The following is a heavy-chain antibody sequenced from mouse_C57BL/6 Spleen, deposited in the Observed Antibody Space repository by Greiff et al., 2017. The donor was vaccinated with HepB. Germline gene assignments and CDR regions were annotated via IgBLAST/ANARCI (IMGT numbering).Heavy chain of an antibody. CDR3: ARLNWSYWYFDV. Sequence: EVKVVESGGGLVQPGGSLSLSCAASGFTFTDYYMSWVRQPPGKALEWLGFIRNKANGYTTEYSASVKGRFTISRDNSQSILYLQMNALRAEDSATYYCARLNWSYWYFDVWGTGTTVTVSS. CDR2: IRNKANGYTT. J-gene: IGHJ1*03. CDR1: GFTFTDYY. D-gene: IGHD4-1*01. V-gene: IGHV7-3*01.